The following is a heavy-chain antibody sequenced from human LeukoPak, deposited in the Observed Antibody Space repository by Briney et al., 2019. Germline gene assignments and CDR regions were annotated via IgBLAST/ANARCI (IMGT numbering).Heavy chain of an antibody. V-gene: IGHV4-34*01. CDR3: ARRRKWELYNWFDP. D-gene: IGHD1-26*01. CDR1: GGSFSGYY. J-gene: IGHJ5*02. Sequence: SETLSPTCAVYGGSFSGYYWSWIRQPPGKGLEWIGEIDHSGSTNYNPSLKSRVTISVDTSKNQFSLKLSSVTAADTAVYYCARRRKWELYNWFDPWGQGTLVTVSS. CDR2: IDHSGST.